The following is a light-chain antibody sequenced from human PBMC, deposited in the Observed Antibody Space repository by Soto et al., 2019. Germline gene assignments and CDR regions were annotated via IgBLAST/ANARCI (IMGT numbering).Light chain of an antibody. Sequence: DLVMTQSPDSLAVSLGERATINCKASQSVLYSSNNKSYLAWYKQKPGQPPKLIIYWASARESGVPDRFSGSGSGTDFTLTISSLQAEDVAVYYCQQYYCTPPWTFGQGTKVEIK. J-gene: IGKJ1*01. CDR1: QSVLYSSNNKSY. CDR2: WAS. CDR3: QQYYCTPPWT. V-gene: IGKV4-1*01.